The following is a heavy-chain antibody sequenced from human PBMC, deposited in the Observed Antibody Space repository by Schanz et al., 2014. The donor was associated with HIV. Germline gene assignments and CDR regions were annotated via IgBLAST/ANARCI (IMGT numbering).Heavy chain of an antibody. Sequence: QLLESGGGLVQPGGLLRLSCAASGFNFNNYAMTWVRQAPGKGLEWVSSISESGGRTYYADSVNGRFTISRDNSKNTLYLQMTTLRIDDTAVYYCAKPEYDSRGSSQSHFDYRGQGTLVTVSS. D-gene: IGHD3-22*01. CDR2: ISESGGRT. CDR3: AKPEYDSRGSSQSHFDY. J-gene: IGHJ4*02. CDR1: GFNFNNYA. V-gene: IGHV3-23*01.